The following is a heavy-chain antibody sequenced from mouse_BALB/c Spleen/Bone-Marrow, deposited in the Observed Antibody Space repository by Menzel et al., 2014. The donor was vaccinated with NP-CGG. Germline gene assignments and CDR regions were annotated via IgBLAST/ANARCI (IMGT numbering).Heavy chain of an antibody. D-gene: IGHD2-10*01. Sequence: VQLQQSGAELMKPGASVKISCKATGYTFSSHWIEWVKQRPGHGLEWIGEILPGSGSTNYNEKFKGKATFTADTSSNLAFMQLSSPTSEDSIFCYCTRSYHLYYARDYLGQGTSVTVSS. CDR2: ILPGSGST. CDR3: TRSYHLYYARDY. J-gene: IGHJ4*01. CDR1: GYTFSSHW. V-gene: IGHV1-9*01.